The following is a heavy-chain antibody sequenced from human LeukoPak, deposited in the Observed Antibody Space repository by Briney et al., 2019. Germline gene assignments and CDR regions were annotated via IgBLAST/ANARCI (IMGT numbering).Heavy chain of an antibody. CDR2: VNRDGSET. Sequence: SGGSLRLSCAASGFALSSHWMTWVRQVPGRGPEWVANVNRDGSETYYLDSMKGRFTISKDNAKNSLYLQMNSLRAEDTALYHCARNNGMDVWGQGTTVIVSS. CDR1: GFALSSHW. CDR3: ARNNGMDV. J-gene: IGHJ6*02. V-gene: IGHV3-7*03.